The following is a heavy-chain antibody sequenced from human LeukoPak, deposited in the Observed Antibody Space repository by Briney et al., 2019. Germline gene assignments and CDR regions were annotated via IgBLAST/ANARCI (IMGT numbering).Heavy chain of an antibody. D-gene: IGHD6-19*01. CDR1: GYTFTGHY. Sequence: ASVKVSCKASGYTFTGHYMHWVRQAPGQGLEWMGWIYPSSGDIDYSHIFEGRVTMTRDTSISTAYMELSRLGSDDTAVYYCARAAIAVAGDYNYHYMDVWGKGTTVTVSS. J-gene: IGHJ6*03. V-gene: IGHV1-2*07. CDR3: ARAAIAVAGDYNYHYMDV. CDR2: IYPSSGDI.